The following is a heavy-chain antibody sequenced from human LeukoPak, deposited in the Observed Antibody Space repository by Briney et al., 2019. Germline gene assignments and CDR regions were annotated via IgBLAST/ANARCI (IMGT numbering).Heavy chain of an antibody. J-gene: IGHJ4*02. CDR2: ISSSSSYT. CDR3: ARDRTGGYFDY. CDR1: GFTFSDYY. Sequence: GGSLRLSCAASGFTFSDYYMSWIRQAPGKGLEWVSYISSSSSYTNYADSVKGRFTISRDNAKNSLYLQMSSLRVEDTAVYYCARDRTGGYFDYWGQGTLVTVSS. D-gene: IGHD4-23*01. V-gene: IGHV3-11*05.